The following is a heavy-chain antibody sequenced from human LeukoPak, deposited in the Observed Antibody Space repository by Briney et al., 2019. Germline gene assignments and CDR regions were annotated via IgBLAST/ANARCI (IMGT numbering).Heavy chain of an antibody. CDR1: GGSISSHS. J-gene: IGHJ4*02. CDR3: AREFDS. Sequence: SETLSLTCTVSGGSISSHSWSWIRQAAGKGLEWIGRIYFSGSTNYNPSLKSRVTMSVDTSKNHFSLNLNSVTAADTAVYCCAREFDSWGQGTLVTVSS. CDR2: IYFSGST. V-gene: IGHV4-4*07. D-gene: IGHD3-22*01.